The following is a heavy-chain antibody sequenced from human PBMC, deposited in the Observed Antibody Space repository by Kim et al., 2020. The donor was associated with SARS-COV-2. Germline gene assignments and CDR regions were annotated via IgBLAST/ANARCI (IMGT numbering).Heavy chain of an antibody. CDR3: HGRLREDD. J-gene: IGHJ4*03. CDR2: IIPSIGLT. CDR1: GGNFSDYG. V-gene: IGHV1-69*10. Sequence: SVKVSCKASGGNFSDYGVTWVRQAPGQGLEWMGGIIPSIGLTDYAQKFQGRLTITAVESTNTVYMDLSRLTSEDTAFYYCHGRLREDDWGQGTVVTVSS.